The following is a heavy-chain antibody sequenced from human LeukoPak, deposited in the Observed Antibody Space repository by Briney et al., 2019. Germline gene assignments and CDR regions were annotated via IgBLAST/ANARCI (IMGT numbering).Heavy chain of an antibody. CDR2: ISSSSSYI. Sequence: GGSLRLSCAASGFTFSDYWMHWVRQAPGKGLVWVSSISSSSSYIYYADSVKGRFTISRDSAKNSLYLQMNSLRAEDTAVYYCAREWELSDDFDYWGQGTLVTVSS. D-gene: IGHD1-26*01. CDR3: AREWELSDDFDY. CDR1: GFTFSDYW. V-gene: IGHV3-21*01. J-gene: IGHJ4*02.